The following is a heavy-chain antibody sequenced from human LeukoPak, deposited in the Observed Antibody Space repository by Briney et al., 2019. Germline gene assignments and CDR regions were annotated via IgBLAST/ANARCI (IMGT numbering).Heavy chain of an antibody. CDR3: ARGGSRRHFDWFLYY. J-gene: IGHJ4*02. CDR2: IYTAGST. Sequence: PGGSLRLSCAASGFTVSNNYMSWVRQAPGKGLEWVSIIYTAGSTYYADSVKGRFTTSRDNSKNTLYLQMNSLRAEDTAVYYCARGGSRRHFDWFLYYWGQGILVTVSS. D-gene: IGHD3-9*01. V-gene: IGHV3-66*01. CDR1: GFTVSNNY.